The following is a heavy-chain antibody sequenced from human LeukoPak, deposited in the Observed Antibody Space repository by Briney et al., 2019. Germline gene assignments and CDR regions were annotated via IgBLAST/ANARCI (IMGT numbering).Heavy chain of an antibody. CDR1: GGSISSGDYY. J-gene: IGHJ4*02. CDR3: ARDQRWSALKSFDY. D-gene: IGHD3-3*01. V-gene: IGHV4-30-4*08. Sequence: SETLSLTCTVSGGSISSGDYYWSWIRQPPGKGLEWIGYIYYSGSTYYNPSLKSRVTISVDTSKNQFSLKLSSVTAADTAVYYCARDQRWSALKSFDYWGQGTLVTVSS. CDR2: IYYSGST.